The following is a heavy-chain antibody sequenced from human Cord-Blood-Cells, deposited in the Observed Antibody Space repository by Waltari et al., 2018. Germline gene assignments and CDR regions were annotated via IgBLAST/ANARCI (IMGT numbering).Heavy chain of an antibody. CDR1: GGTFSSYA. CDR2: IIPIFGTA. CDR3: ARGCYYYDSIGYAFDI. V-gene: IGHV1-69*01. J-gene: IGHJ3*02. Sequence: QVQLVQSGAEVKKPGSSVKVSCKASGGTFSSYAISWVRQAPGQGLEWMGGIIPIFGTANYAQKFQGRVTITADEATSTAYMELSSLRSEDTAVYYCARGCYYYDSIGYAFDIWGQGTMVTVSS. D-gene: IGHD3-22*01.